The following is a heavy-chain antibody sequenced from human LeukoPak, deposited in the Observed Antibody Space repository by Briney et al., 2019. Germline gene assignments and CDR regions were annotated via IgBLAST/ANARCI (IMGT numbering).Heavy chain of an antibody. CDR3: ARPRYCSGGSCLNWFDP. D-gene: IGHD2-15*01. CDR1: GYTFSDYY. Sequence: ASLKVSCKASGYTFSDYYIHWVRQAPGEGLEWMGWINSNSAGTNYAQKFQGRVTMTRDTSTSTAYMELSNLRSDDTAVYHCARPRYCSGGSCLNWFDPWGQGTLVTVSS. V-gene: IGHV1-2*02. J-gene: IGHJ5*02. CDR2: INSNSAGT.